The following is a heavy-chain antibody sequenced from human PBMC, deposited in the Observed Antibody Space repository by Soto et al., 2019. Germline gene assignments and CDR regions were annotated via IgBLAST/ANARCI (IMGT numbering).Heavy chain of an antibody. CDR1: GFPFISYT. CDR3: ARDTVTSLTPYQGFYYYGMDV. J-gene: IGHJ6*02. V-gene: IGHV3-30*09. CDR2: ISFDGSRK. D-gene: IGHD2-2*01. Sequence: QEHLVESGGGVVQPGGSLTLSCTASGFPFISYTMHWFRRAPGKGLEWVGIISFDGSRKYYADWLRGRIVISRDSSKDSLYLHRDTLRPDDTAIYYCARDTVTSLTPYQGFYYYGMDVWGQGTTVTVSS.